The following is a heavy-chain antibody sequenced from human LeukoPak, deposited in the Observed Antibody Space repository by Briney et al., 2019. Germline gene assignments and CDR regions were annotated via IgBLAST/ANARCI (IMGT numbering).Heavy chain of an antibody. J-gene: IGHJ4*02. Sequence: VASVKVSCKTSGFTFNSYAFTWVRQAPGQGLEWMGWISAYNTDTKFAQKFQGRVTLTIDSSRTAYMEMSNLRSDDTAVYYCARALYLDSSGYYPGLDYWGQGTLVTVSS. V-gene: IGHV1-18*01. CDR3: ARALYLDSSGYYPGLDY. CDR1: GFTFNSYA. D-gene: IGHD3-22*01. CDR2: ISAYNTDT.